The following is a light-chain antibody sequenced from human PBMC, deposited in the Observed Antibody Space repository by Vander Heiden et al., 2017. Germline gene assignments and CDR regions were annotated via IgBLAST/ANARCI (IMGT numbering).Light chain of an antibody. CDR3: LLSYGGPRV. V-gene: IGLV7-46*01. CDR1: TGAVTRGHY. J-gene: IGLJ2*01. CDR2: DTT. Sequence: QAVVTQEPSLTVSPGGTVTLTCGSSTGAVTRGHYPFWCQQKPGQAPRKVMYDTTNKYSGTPARVSGSRLGGKAALTLSGAQPEDEADYYCLLSYGGPRVFGGGTKLTVL.